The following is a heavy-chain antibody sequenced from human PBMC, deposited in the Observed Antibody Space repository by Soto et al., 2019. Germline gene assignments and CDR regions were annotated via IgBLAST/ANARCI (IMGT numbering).Heavy chain of an antibody. CDR2: ISGYNGDT. CDR1: GYTFTRYG. Sequence: VASVKVSCKASGYTFTRYGISWVRQAPGQGLEWMGRISGYNGDTKYAQKFQGRVTMTVDTSTTTAYMELRSLTSDDRAVYYCAKNGQPPYYYYGMDVWGQGTTVTVSS. V-gene: IGHV1-18*01. CDR3: AKNGQPPYYYYGMDV. J-gene: IGHJ6*02. D-gene: IGHD2-8*01.